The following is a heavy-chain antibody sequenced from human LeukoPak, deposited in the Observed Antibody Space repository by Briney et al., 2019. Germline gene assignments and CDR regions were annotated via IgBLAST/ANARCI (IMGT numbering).Heavy chain of an antibody. CDR3: ARDRAYYYDSSGYHGAFDI. J-gene: IGHJ3*02. CDR2: INHSGGT. D-gene: IGHD3-22*01. V-gene: IGHV4-34*01. CDR1: GGSFNAHY. Sequence: SETLSLTCAVYGGSFNAHYWSWIRQPPGKGLEWIGEINHSGGTNYNPSLKSRVTISVDTSKNQFSLKLNSVTAADTAVYYCARDRAYYYDSSGYHGAFDIWGQGTLVTVSS.